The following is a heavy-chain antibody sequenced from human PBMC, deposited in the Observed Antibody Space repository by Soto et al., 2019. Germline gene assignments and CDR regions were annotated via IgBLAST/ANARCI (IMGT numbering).Heavy chain of an antibody. V-gene: IGHV3-20*01. Sequence: GGSLRLSCAASGFTFDDYGMSWVRQAPGKGLEWVSGINWNGGSTGYADSVKGRFTISRDNAKNSLYLQMNSLRAEDTALYHCARVKTTVTTLYYFDYWGQGTLVTVSS. J-gene: IGHJ4*02. CDR2: INWNGGST. CDR1: GFTFDDYG. CDR3: ARVKTTVTTLYYFDY. D-gene: IGHD4-17*01.